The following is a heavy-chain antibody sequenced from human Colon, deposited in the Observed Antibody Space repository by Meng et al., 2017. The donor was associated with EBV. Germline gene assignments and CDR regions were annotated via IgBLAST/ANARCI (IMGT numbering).Heavy chain of an antibody. CDR2: IKGKSDGGTI. V-gene: IGHV3-15*01. J-gene: IGHJ4*02. Sequence: EVQLVESGGGLVKPGGSLRLSCTVSGLTVSNAWMSWVRQTPGKGLEWVGRIKGKSDGGTIDYAAPVKGRFAISRDDSRNMLYLQMSSLRAEDTALYYCATALYWGQGTLVTVSS. CDR3: ATALY. CDR1: GLTVSNAW.